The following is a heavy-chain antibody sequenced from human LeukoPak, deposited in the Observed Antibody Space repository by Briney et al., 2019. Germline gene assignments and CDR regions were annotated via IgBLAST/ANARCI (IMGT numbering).Heavy chain of an antibody. J-gene: IGHJ4*02. CDR2: ISGSGGST. Sequence: GGSLRLSCAASGFTFSSYRMSWVRQAPGKGLEWVSAISGSGGSTYYADSVKGRFTISRDNSKNTLYLQMNSLRAEDTAVYYCAKADIVVVVAATVLLEDYWGQGTLVTVSS. CDR1: GFTFSSYR. CDR3: AKADIVVVVAATVLLEDY. D-gene: IGHD2-15*01. V-gene: IGHV3-23*01.